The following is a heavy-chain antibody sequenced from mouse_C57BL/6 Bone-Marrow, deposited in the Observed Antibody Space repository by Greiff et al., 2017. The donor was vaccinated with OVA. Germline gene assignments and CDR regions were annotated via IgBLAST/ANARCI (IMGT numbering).Heavy chain of an antibody. V-gene: IGHV1-82*01. J-gene: IGHJ1*03. Sequence: QVQLQQSGPELVKPGASVKISCKASGYAFSSSWMNWVKQRPGKGLEWIGRIYPGDGDTNYNGKFKGKATLTADKSSSTAYMQLSSLTSEDSAVYYCAREGYYGSSYPYWYFDVWGTGTTVTVSS. CDR1: GYAFSSSW. CDR2: IYPGDGDT. D-gene: IGHD1-1*01. CDR3: AREGYYGSSYPYWYFDV.